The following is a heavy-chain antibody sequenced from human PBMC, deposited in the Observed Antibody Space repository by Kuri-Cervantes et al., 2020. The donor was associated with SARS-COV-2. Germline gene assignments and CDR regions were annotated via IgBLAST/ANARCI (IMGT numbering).Heavy chain of an antibody. D-gene: IGHD1-26*01. CDR2: INPNSGGT. V-gene: IGHV1-2*02. Sequence: ASVKVSCKAAGYTFTGYYMHWVRQAPGQGLEWMGWINPNSGGTNYAQKFQGRVTMTRDTYISTAYMELSRLRSDDTAVYYCAREHPGTEDYSFDYWGQGTLVTVSS. J-gene: IGHJ4*02. CDR1: GYTFTGYY. CDR3: AREHPGTEDYSFDY.